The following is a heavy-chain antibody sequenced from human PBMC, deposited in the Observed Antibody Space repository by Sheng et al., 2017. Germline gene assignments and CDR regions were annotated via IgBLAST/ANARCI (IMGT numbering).Heavy chain of an antibody. CDR3: ARGLVVPAAMAPSGGYYYYMDV. V-gene: IGHV1-69*04. CDR1: GGTFSSYA. D-gene: IGHD2-2*01. CDR2: IIPILGIA. Sequence: QVQLVQSGAEVKKPGSSVKVSCKASGGTFSSYAISWVRQAPGQGLEWMGGIIPILGIANYAQKFQGRVTITADKSTSTAYMELSSLRSEDTAVYYCARGLVVPAAMAPSGGYYYYMDVWAKGPRSPSP. J-gene: IGHJ6*03.